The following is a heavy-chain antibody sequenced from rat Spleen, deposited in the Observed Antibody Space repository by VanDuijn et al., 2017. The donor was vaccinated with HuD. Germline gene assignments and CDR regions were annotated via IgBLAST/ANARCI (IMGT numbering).Heavy chain of an antibody. Sequence: EVQLVKSGGGLVQPGRSLKLSCAASGFTFSNYGMAWVRQAPTKGLEWVASINTGGGNTYYRDSLKGRFTISRDNAKSTLYLQMDSLRSEDTATYYCAQWNSKYFTYWGKGVMVTVSS. CDR3: AQWNSKYFTY. J-gene: IGHJ2*01. CDR2: INTGGGNT. CDR1: GFTFSNYG. V-gene: IGHV5S13*01. D-gene: IGHD4-4*01.